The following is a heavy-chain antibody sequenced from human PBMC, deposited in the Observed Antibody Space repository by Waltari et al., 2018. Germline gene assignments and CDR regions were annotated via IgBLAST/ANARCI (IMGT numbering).Heavy chain of an antibody. V-gene: IGHV4-34*01. CDR3: ARGDITMIVVRVAFDI. J-gene: IGHJ3*02. D-gene: IGHD3-22*01. CDR2: INHSGST. Sequence: QVQLQQWGAGLLKPSETLSLTCAVYGGSFSGYYWSWIRQPPGKGLEWIGEINHSGSTNYNPSLKSRVTISVDTSKNQFSLKLSSVTAADTAVYYCARGDITMIVVRVAFDIWGQGTMVTVSS. CDR1: GGSFSGYY.